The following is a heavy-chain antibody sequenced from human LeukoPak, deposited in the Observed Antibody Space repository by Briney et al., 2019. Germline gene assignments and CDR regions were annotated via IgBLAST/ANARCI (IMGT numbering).Heavy chain of an antibody. J-gene: IGHJ4*02. Sequence: SETLSLTCTVSGGSITSYYWSWIRQPPGKGLEWIGYIYHSVGTNYNPSLKSRATISVDTSKNQFSLKLSSVTAADTAVYYCVRGGGYDSSGYNYFDYWGQGTLVTVSS. CDR3: VRGGGYDSSGYNYFDY. D-gene: IGHD3-22*01. CDR2: IYHSVGT. V-gene: IGHV4-59*01. CDR1: GGSITSYY.